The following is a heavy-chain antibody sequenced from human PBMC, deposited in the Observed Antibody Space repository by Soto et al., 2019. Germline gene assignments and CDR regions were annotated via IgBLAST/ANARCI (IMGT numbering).Heavy chain of an antibody. V-gene: IGHV4-30-2*01. Sequence: SETLSLTCAVSGVSISSGGYSWSWIRQPPGKGLEWMGYIYQSGSSYYNPSLRSRVTISVDRSKNQFSLKLSSLTDADTAVYYCDGGYGGYADSWGQGTLVTV. J-gene: IGHJ4*02. D-gene: IGHD5-12*01. CDR3: DGGYGGYADS. CDR1: GVSISSGGYS. CDR2: IYQSGSS.